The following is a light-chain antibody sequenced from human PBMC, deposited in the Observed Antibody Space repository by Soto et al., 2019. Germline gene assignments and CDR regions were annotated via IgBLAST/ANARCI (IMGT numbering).Light chain of an antibody. J-gene: IGKJ4*01. Sequence: EIVFTQSRVTRSLGAGGIATLSCSVCQSVSSSYLAWYQQKPGQAPRLLIYGASTRATGIPDRFSGSGSGTDFTLTISRLEPEDFAVYYCQQYGRSPPLSFGGGTKVDI. CDR1: QSVSSSY. CDR2: GAS. CDR3: QQYGRSPPLS. V-gene: IGKV3-20*01.